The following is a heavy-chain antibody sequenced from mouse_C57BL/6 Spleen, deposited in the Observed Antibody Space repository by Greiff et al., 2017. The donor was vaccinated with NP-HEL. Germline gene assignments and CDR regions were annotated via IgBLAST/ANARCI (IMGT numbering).Heavy chain of an antibody. J-gene: IGHJ3*01. D-gene: IGHD1-1*01. CDR2: ISDGGSYT. Sequence: EVQLVESGGGLVKPGGSLKLSCAASGFTFSSYAMSWVRQTPEKRLEWVATISDGGSYTYYPDNVKGRFTISRDNAKNNLYLQMSHLKSEDTAMYYCARSSLITTVVAEGLGLAYWGQGTLVTVSA. V-gene: IGHV5-4*01. CDR1: GFTFSSYA. CDR3: ARSSLITTVVAEGLGLAY.